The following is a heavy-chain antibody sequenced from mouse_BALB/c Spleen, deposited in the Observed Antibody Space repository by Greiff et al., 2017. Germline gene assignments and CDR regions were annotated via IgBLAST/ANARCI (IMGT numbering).Heavy chain of an antibody. CDR1: GFTFSDYY. D-gene: IGHD1-1*01. Sequence: EVMLVESGGGLVKPGGSLKLSCAASGFTFSDYYMYWVRQTPEKRLEWVATISDGGSYTYYPDSVKGRFTISRDNAKNNLYLQMSSLKSEDTAMYYCTIYYYGSPWFAYWGQGTLVTVSA. V-gene: IGHV5-4*02. J-gene: IGHJ3*01. CDR3: TIYYYGSPWFAY. CDR2: ISDGGSYT.